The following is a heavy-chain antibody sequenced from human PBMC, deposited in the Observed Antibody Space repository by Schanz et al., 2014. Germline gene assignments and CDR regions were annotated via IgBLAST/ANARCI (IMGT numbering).Heavy chain of an antibody. J-gene: IGHJ4*02. Sequence: QVQLVESGGGVVQPGRSLKLSCAASGFPFSSHGMHWVRQAPAKGLEWVAVVGDTGTTKFYADSVKGRLTVSRDNSKNTVYLQMNSLRTDDTAMYYCARDPNTSAWLPYFDTWGQGTLVTVSS. CDR1: GFPFSSHG. V-gene: IGHV3-30*03. CDR2: VGDTGTTK. D-gene: IGHD6-19*01. CDR3: ARDPNTSAWLPYFDT.